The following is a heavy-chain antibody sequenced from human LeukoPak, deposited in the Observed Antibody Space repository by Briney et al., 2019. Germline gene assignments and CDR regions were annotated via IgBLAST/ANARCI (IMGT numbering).Heavy chain of an antibody. Sequence: PSETLSLICTVSGDSISSSIWWSWVRQPPEKGLEWIGEIHHSGSTNYNPYLKSRVTISVDKSNNQFSLKVNSVTAADTAVYYCARRIGRISASRGHMDYWGQGSLVIVSS. CDR3: ARRIGRISASRGHMDY. D-gene: IGHD2-15*01. J-gene: IGHJ4*02. CDR2: IHHSGST. CDR1: GDSISSSIW. V-gene: IGHV4-4*02.